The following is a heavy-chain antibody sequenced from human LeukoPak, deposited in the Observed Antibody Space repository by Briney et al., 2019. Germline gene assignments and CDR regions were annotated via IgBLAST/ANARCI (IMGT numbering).Heavy chain of an antibody. D-gene: IGHD5-24*01. V-gene: IGHV4-59*08. Sequence: GSLRLSCAASGFTFSNAWMSWVRQAPGKGLEWIGYIYYSGSTNYNPSLKSRVTISLDTSKSQFSLKLSSVTAADTAVYFCARGSRDGYNQYFDYWGQGTLVTVSS. CDR1: GFTFSNAW. CDR2: IYYSGST. J-gene: IGHJ4*02. CDR3: ARGSRDGYNQYFDY.